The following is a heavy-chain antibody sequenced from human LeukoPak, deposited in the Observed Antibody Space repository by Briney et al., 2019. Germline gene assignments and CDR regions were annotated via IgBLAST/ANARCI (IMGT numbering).Heavy chain of an antibody. D-gene: IGHD6-6*01. J-gene: IGHJ4*02. CDR1: GFTFSGSA. CDR3: TRLGYSSSSASDY. Sequence: TGGSLRLSCAASGFTFSGSAMHWVRQASGKGLEWVGRIRSKANSYATAYAASVKGRFTISRDDSKNTAYLQMNSLKTEDTAVYYCTRLGYSSSSASDYWGQGTLVTVSS. V-gene: IGHV3-73*01. CDR2: IRSKANSYAT.